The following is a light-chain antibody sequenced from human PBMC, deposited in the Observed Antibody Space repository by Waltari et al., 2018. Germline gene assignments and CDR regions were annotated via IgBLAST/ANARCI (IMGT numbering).Light chain of an antibody. Sequence: QLVLTQSPSASASLGASVKLPCTLSSGHSSDVIAWLQQRPEKGPRYLMKVNSDGSHSKGDEIPDRFSGPSSGAERYLTISSLQSEDEADYYCQTGGHGTWVFGGGTKLTVL. CDR3: QTGGHGTWV. CDR1: SGHSSDV. J-gene: IGLJ3*02. CDR2: VNSDGSH. V-gene: IGLV4-69*01.